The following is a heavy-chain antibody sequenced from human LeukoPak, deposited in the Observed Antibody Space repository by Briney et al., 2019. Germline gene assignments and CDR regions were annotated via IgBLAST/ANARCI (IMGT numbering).Heavy chain of an antibody. CDR2: IRHSGST. CDR1: GGSFNDYY. V-gene: IGHV4-34*01. D-gene: IGHD6-13*01. CDR3: ARRGSWTYYYAMDV. J-gene: IGHJ6*02. Sequence: PSETLSLTCDVSGGSFNDYYWSWIRQAPGKGLEWIGEIRHSGSTNYNPSLKGRVTVSVDTSKNQFSLRLTSVTAADTAVYYSARRGSWTYYYAMDVWGQGTTVTVSS.